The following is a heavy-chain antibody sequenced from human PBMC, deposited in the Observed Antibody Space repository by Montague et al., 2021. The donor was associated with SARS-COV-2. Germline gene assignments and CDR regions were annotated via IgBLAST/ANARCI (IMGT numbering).Heavy chain of an antibody. CDR3: ARQYYDSRGEDCFDI. Sequence: SETLSLTCTVSGGSISSYYWSWIRQPPGKGLEWIGYIYYSGSTNYNPSLKSRVTISVDTSKNQFSLKLSSVTAADTAVYYCARQYYDSRGEDCFDIWGQGTMVTVSS. D-gene: IGHD3-22*01. V-gene: IGHV4-59*08. J-gene: IGHJ3*02. CDR1: GGSISSYY. CDR2: IYYSGST.